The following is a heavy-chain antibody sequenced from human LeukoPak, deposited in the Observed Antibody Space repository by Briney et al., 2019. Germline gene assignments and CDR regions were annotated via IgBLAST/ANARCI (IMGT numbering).Heavy chain of an antibody. CDR2: IIPIFGTA. J-gene: IGHJ6*03. CDR1: GYTFTNYY. V-gene: IGHV1-69*06. CDR3: ARVVGLTGYSSSWYSGYYYYMDV. D-gene: IGHD6-13*01. Sequence: ASVKVSCKASGYTFTNYYITWVRQAPGQGLEWMGGIIPIFGTANYAQKFQDRVTITADKSTSTAYMELSSLRSEDTAVYYCARVVGLTGYSSSWYSGYYYYMDVWGKGTTVTVSS.